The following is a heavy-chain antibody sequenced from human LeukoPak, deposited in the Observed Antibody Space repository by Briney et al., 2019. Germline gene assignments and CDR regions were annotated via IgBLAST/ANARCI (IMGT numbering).Heavy chain of an antibody. V-gene: IGHV4-59*12. J-gene: IGHJ4*02. CDR2: IYYSGST. CDR3: ARRGLKRITMIKSVWYFDY. D-gene: IGHD3-22*01. CDR1: GGSISSYY. Sequence: PSETLSLTCTVSGGSISSYYWSWIRQPPGKGLEWIGNIYYSGSTNYNPSLKSRVTISVDTSKNQFSLKLSSVTAADTAVYYCARRGLKRITMIKSVWYFDYWGQGTLVTVSS.